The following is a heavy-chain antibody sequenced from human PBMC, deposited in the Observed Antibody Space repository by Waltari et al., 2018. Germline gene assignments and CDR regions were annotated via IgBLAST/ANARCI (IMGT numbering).Heavy chain of an antibody. CDR2: SYYSGAP. J-gene: IGHJ3*02. Sequence: QVQLQESGPGLVKPSETLSLTCTVSGGSISSYYWSWIRQPPGKGLEWIGYSYYSGAPNSTPPLKSRVTISVDTSKNQFSLKLSSVTAADTAVYYCARNPYCSSTSCYLVAFDIWGQGTMVTVSS. V-gene: IGHV4-59*01. D-gene: IGHD2-2*01. CDR3: ARNPYCSSTSCYLVAFDI. CDR1: GGSISSYY.